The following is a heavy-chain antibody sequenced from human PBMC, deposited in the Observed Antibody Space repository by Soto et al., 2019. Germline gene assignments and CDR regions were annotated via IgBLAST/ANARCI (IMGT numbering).Heavy chain of an antibody. CDR3: ARDSYYHSSSGPIDY. J-gene: IGHJ4*02. V-gene: IGHV3-30*03. CDR1: GLSFSSYG. CDR2: ISYDGSNK. Sequence: GGSLRLSCADSGLSFSSYGMHWVRQAPGEGLEWVAAISYDGSNKNYLASVEGRFTISRDNSKNTLYLQMNALRPEDTAVYYCARDSYYHSSSGPIDYWGQGTLVTV. D-gene: IGHD3-3*02.